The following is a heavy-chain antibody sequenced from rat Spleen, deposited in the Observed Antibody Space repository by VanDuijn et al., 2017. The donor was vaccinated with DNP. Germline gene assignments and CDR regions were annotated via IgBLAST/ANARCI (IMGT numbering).Heavy chain of an antibody. CDR1: GFPLTSYG. CDR2: ISSGGST. D-gene: IGHD1-9*01. V-gene: IGHV2S12*01. Sequence: QVQLKESGPGLVQPSQTLSLTCTVSGFPLTSYGVSWVRQPPGKGLEWIAAISSGGSTYYNSALKSRLSISRDISESQVFLKVNSLQTEDTAIYFCSKDSYGYNFDYWGQGVMVTVSS. CDR3: SKDSYGYNFDY. J-gene: IGHJ2*01.